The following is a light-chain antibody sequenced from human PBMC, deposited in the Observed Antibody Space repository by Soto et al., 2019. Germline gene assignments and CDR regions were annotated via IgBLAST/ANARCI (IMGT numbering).Light chain of an antibody. CDR3: QQYGSSPPLS. CDR2: GAS. Sequence: IVFKQSPGTVSLSPGERATLSCMASQIVRSNYVGWYQPKPGQAHRLVIYGASSRATGIPDRFSGSGSGTDFTLTISRLETEDFAVYYCQQYGSSPPLSVGRGNKVDI. V-gene: IGKV3-20*01. CDR1: QIVRSNY. J-gene: IGKJ4*01.